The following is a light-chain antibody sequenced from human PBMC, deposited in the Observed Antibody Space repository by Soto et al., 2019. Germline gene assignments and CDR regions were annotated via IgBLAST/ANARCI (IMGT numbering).Light chain of an antibody. CDR1: QGIRND. J-gene: IGKJ2*01. CDR3: LHDYNYPYT. Sequence: ALPMTQSPSSLSASVGDRVTITCRASQGIRNDLGWYQQKPGKAPKLLINAASTLQSGVPSRFSGSGSGTDFTLTISSLQPEDFATYYCLHDYNYPYTFGQGTKLEIK. CDR2: AAS. V-gene: IGKV1-6*01.